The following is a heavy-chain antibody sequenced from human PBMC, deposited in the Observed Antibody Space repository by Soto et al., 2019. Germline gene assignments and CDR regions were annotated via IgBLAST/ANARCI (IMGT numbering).Heavy chain of an antibody. V-gene: IGHV3-21*01. J-gene: IGHJ4*02. CDR3: AREDSIIIPAVSDF. D-gene: IGHD2-2*01. CDR1: GFAFNNYG. Sequence: GGSLRLSCTVSGFAFNNYGINWVRQAPGKGLEWVSSISKSDYTYYSDSVKGRFAISRDNAKSSVSLQMDTLRVEDTAVYYCAREDSIIIPAVSDFWGQGTLVTVSS. CDR2: ISKSDYT.